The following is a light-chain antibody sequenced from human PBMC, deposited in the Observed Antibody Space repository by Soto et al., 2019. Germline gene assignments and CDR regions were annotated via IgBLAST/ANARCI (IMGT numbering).Light chain of an antibody. V-gene: IGKV1-39*01. Sequence: CAFSLSAFVGDRVTMTCRASQSIGTFLRWYQQKSGRAPKLLIYAASSLQIGVPSRFSGSGSGTNFTLTISSLQPEDFATYFCQQSYFSQFTFGPGTRV. CDR1: QSIGTF. CDR2: AAS. J-gene: IGKJ3*01. CDR3: QQSYFSQFT.